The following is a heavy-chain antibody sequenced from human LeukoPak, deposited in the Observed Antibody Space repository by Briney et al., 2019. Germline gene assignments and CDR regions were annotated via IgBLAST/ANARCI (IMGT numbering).Heavy chain of an antibody. V-gene: IGHV4-4*07. Sequence: ASETLSLTCAVSGGSISSYYWSWIRQPAGKGLEWIGRIYTSGSTNYNPSLKSRVTMSVDTSKNQFSLKLSSVTAADTAVYYCAREGYDFWSGYYTSHYGMDVWGQGTTVTVSS. J-gene: IGHJ6*02. CDR1: GGSISSYY. D-gene: IGHD3-3*01. CDR3: AREGYDFWSGYYTSHYGMDV. CDR2: IYTSGST.